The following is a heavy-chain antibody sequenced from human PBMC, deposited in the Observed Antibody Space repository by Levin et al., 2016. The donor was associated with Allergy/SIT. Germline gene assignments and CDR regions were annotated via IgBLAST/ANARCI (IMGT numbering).Heavy chain of an antibody. CDR1: GFTFSSYG. V-gene: IGHV3-30*18. Sequence: GESLKISCAASGFTFSSYGMHWVRQAPGKGLEWVAVISYDGSNKYYADSVKGRFTISRDNSKNTLYLQMNSLRAEDTAVYYCAKDQGESYYGVNAFDIWGQGTMVTVSS. CDR2: ISYDGSNK. CDR3: AKDQGESYYGVNAFDI. D-gene: IGHD1-26*01. J-gene: IGHJ3*02.